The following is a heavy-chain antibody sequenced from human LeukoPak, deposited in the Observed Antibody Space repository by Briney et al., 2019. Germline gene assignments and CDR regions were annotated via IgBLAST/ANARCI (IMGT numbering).Heavy chain of an antibody. J-gene: IGHJ5*02. CDR3: ARAAVATRRGSWFDP. Sequence: GASVKVSCKASGYTFTNDDINWVRQATGQGLEWMGWMNLNSGNTGYAQKFQGRVTMTRNTSINTAYMELSSLRSEDTAVYYCARAAVATRRGSWFDPWGQGTLVTVSS. V-gene: IGHV1-8*01. CDR2: MNLNSGNT. D-gene: IGHD5-12*01. CDR1: GYTFTNDD.